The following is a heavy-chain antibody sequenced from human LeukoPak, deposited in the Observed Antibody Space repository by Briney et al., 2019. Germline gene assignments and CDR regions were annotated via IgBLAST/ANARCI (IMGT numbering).Heavy chain of an antibody. D-gene: IGHD1-26*01. CDR1: GFTFSSYS. J-gene: IGHJ4*02. CDR2: ISSSSSTI. Sequence: GGSLRLSCAASGFTFSSYSMNWVRQAPGKGLEWVSYISSSSSTIYYADSVKGRFTISRDNAKNSLYLQMNSLRDGDTAVYYCARPSRSGSYEYFDYWGQGTLVTVSS. CDR3: ARPSRSGSYEYFDY. V-gene: IGHV3-48*02.